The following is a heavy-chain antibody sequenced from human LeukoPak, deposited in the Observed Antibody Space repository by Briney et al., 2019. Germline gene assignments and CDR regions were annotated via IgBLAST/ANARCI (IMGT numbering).Heavy chain of an antibody. V-gene: IGHV3-23*01. J-gene: IGHJ4*02. D-gene: IGHD3-10*01. CDR2: ISGSGGST. CDR3: AKDTAMVRGTKTHY. CDR1: GFTFSSYA. Sequence: GGSLRLSCAASGFTFSSYAMSWVRQAPGEGLEWVSAISGSGGSTYYADSVKGRFTISRDNSKNTLSLQMNSLRAEDTAVYYCAKDTAMVRGTKTHYWRQAAMVTLSP.